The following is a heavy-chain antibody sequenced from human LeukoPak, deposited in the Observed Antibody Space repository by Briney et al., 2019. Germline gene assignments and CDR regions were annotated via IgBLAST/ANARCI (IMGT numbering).Heavy chain of an antibody. Sequence: SQTLSLTCTVSGGSISSGDYYWSWIRQPPGKGLEWIGYIYYSGSTYYNPSLKSRVTISVDTSKNRFSLKLSSVTAADTAVYYCARGVSGSYFSPDWGQGTLVTVSS. D-gene: IGHD1-26*01. CDR1: GGSISSGDYY. CDR2: IYYSGST. J-gene: IGHJ4*02. V-gene: IGHV4-30-4*01. CDR3: ARGVSGSYFSPD.